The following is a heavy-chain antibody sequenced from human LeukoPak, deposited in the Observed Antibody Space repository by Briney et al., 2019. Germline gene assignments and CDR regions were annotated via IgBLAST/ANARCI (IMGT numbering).Heavy chain of an antibody. Sequence: GGSLRLSCAASGFTFSSYSMNWVRQAPGKGLEWVAFIRYDGSNKYYADSVKGRFTISRDNSKNTLYLQMNSLRAEDTAVYYCAKSPGADRYYFDYWGQGTLVTVSS. D-gene: IGHD1-14*01. CDR1: GFTFSSYS. V-gene: IGHV3-30*02. CDR2: IRYDGSNK. J-gene: IGHJ4*02. CDR3: AKSPGADRYYFDY.